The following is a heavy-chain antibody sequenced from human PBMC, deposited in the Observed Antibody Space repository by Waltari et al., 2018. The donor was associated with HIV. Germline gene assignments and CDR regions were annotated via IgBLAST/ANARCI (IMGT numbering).Heavy chain of an antibody. V-gene: IGHV3-30*18. J-gene: IGHJ4*02. CDR2: MSYYGSRR. D-gene: IGHD4-17*01. CDR1: GFTFTNYG. Sequence: QLAESGGGVVQPGRSLTLSCVTSGFTFTNYGIPWVRQAPGKGLEWGAVMSYYGSRRYYVDSVKGRFTISRDTSKNTQYLQMNSLRAEDTAVYYCAKGEYYGDYLGHWGQGTLVTVSS. CDR3: AKGEYYGDYLGH.